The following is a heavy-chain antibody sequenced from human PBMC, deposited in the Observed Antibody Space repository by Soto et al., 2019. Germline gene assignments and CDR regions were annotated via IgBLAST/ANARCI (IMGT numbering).Heavy chain of an antibody. CDR3: ARDGDCGGDCYWGTKYYYGMDV. V-gene: IGHV1-18*04. J-gene: IGHJ6*02. CDR2: ISAYDGNT. Sequence: GASVKVSCKASGYTFTSYGITWVRQAPGQGLEWMGWISAYDGNTNYAQKLQGRVTMTTDTSTSTAYMELRSLRSDDTAVYYCARDGDCGGDCYWGTKYYYGMDVWG. CDR1: GYTFTSYG. D-gene: IGHD2-21*02.